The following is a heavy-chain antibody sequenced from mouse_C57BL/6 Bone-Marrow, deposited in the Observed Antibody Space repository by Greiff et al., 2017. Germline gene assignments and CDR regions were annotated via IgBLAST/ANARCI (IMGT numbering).Heavy chain of an antibody. Sequence: QVQLQQSGAELARPGASVKLSCKASGYTFTSYGISWVKQRTGQGLEWIGEIYPRSGNTYYNEKFKGKATLTADKSSSTAYMELRRLTSEDSAVYFCARSRRDYYYGSSHYFDYWGQGTTLTVSS. D-gene: IGHD1-1*01. V-gene: IGHV1-81*01. CDR1: GYTFTSYG. CDR3: ARSRRDYYYGSSHYFDY. CDR2: IYPRSGNT. J-gene: IGHJ2*01.